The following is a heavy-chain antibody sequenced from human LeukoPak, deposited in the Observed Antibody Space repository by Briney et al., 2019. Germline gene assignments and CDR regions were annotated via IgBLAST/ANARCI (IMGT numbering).Heavy chain of an antibody. CDR1: GFTFSASA. CDR3: TVYYYDGGNYHPTDY. CDR2: IKSKASNYAT. D-gene: IGHD3-10*01. V-gene: IGHV3-73*01. J-gene: IGHJ4*02. Sequence: GGSLKLSCAASGFTFSASAMHWVRQTSGKGLEWVGRIKSKASNYATAYAASVNGGFTISRDDSKNTAYLQMNSLKTEDTAIYYCTVYYYDGGNYHPTDYWGQGTLVTVSS.